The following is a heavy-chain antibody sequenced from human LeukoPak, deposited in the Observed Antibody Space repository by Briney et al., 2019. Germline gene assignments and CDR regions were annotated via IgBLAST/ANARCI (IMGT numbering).Heavy chain of an antibody. CDR1: GLTFSSYW. CDR3: VRAMDV. V-gene: IGHV3-7*04. J-gene: IGHJ6*02. CDR2: IKQDGSEK. Sequence: GGSLRLSCAASGLTFSSYWMGWVRQAPGKGLEWVANIKQDGSEKYYVDSVKGRFTISRDNAKNSLHLQMNNLTAEDTAVYYCVRAMDVWGQGTTVTVTS.